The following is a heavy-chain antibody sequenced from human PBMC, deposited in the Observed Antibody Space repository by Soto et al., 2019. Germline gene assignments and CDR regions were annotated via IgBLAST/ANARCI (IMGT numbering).Heavy chain of an antibody. CDR1: GGSIGGSNYF. CDR2: IYSSGST. V-gene: IGHV4-39*01. D-gene: IGHD3-10*01. CDR3: TRRSSGVRGVTTMDV. J-gene: IGHJ6*02. Sequence: SETLSLTCTVSGGSIGGSNYFWGWIRQSPGTGLEWLGTIYSSGSTYYNPSLKSRITMSLDTSKNQFSLNLGSVTAADTAVYYCTRRSSGVRGVTTMDVWGQGTPVTVSS.